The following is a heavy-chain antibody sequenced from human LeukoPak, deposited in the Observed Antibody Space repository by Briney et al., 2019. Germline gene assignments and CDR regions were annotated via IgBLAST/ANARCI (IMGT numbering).Heavy chain of an antibody. V-gene: IGHV4-59*01. Sequence: SETLSLTCTVSGDSIIGYHWSWIRQPPGKGLEWIGYIHYSGSTNYNPSLKSRVTISVDTSRSHFSLKLSSATAADTAVYFCARGERLGPDFWGQGTLVTVSS. CDR3: ARGERLGPDF. CDR1: GDSIIGYH. CDR2: IHYSGST. D-gene: IGHD1-1*01. J-gene: IGHJ4*02.